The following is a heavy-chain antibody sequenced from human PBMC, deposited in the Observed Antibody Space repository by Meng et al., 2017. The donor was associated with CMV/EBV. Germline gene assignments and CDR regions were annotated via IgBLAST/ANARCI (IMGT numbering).Heavy chain of an antibody. V-gene: IGHV1-69*05. J-gene: IGHJ4*02. CDR2: IIPIFGTA. D-gene: IGHD2-15*01. CDR1: GGTFSSYA. CDR3: ARDRGLYSVAATNLIHYFDY. Sequence: SVKVSCKASGGTFSSYAISWVRQAPGQGLEWMGGIIPIFGTANYAQKFQGRVTITTDESTSTAYMELSSLRSEDTAVYYCARDRGLYSVAATNLIHYFDYWGQGTLVTVS.